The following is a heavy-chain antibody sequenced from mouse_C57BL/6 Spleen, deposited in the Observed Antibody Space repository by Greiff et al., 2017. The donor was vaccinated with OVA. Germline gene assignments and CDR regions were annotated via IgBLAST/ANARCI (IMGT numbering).Heavy chain of an antibody. D-gene: IGHD1-1*01. Sequence: VQLQESGPELVKPGASVKISCKASGYAFSSSWMNWVKQRPGKGLAWIGRIYPGDGDTNYNGKFTGQATLTADKTSSTAYRQLSSLTSEDSAVYFCARYYDYGSSYGSDFDDWGQGTTLTVSS. CDR1: GYAFSSSW. CDR3: ARYYDYGSSYGSDFDD. CDR2: IYPGDGDT. J-gene: IGHJ2*01. V-gene: IGHV1-82*01.